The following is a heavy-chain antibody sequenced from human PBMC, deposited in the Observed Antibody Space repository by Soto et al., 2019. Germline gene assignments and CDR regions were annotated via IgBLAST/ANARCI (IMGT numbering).Heavy chain of an antibody. CDR1: GGSISSYY. Sequence: QVQLQESGPGLVKPSETLSLTCTVSGGSISSYYWSWIRQPPGKGLEWIGYIYYSGSTNYNPSLKSRGPXSXDXXKAPFSLKRRSVTAADTAVYCCASHGSGSYPRFDPWGQGTLVTVSS. CDR3: ASHGSGSYPRFDP. CDR2: IYYSGST. J-gene: IGHJ5*02. V-gene: IGHV4-59*01. D-gene: IGHD3-10*01.